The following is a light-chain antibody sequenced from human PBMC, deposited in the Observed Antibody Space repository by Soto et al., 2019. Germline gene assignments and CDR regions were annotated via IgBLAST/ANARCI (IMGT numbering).Light chain of an antibody. CDR3: QQLNSYPLT. CDR1: QGISSF. J-gene: IGKJ4*01. V-gene: IGKV1-9*01. Sequence: IQLTQSPSSLSASVGDRVTMTCRASQGISSFLAWFQQKPGKAPKLLIYAASTLQSGVPSRFSGSGSGTDFTLTINSLQPEDFATYYCQQLNSYPLTFGGGTKVDIK. CDR2: AAS.